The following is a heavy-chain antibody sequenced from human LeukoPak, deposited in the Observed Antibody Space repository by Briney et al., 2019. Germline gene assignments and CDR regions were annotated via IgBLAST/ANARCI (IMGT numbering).Heavy chain of an antibody. D-gene: IGHD6-6*01. CDR2: IIPILGIA. CDR3: ASDGEAARLFDY. Sequence: SVKVSCKASGGTFSSYAISWVRQAPGQGLEWMGRIIPILGIAKYAQKFQGRVTITADKSTSTAYMELSSLRSEDTAVYYCASDGEAARLFDYWGQGTLVTVSS. CDR1: GGTFSSYA. V-gene: IGHV1-69*04. J-gene: IGHJ4*02.